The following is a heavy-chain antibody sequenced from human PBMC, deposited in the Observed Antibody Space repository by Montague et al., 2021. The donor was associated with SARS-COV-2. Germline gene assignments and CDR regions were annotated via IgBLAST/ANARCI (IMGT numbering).Heavy chain of an antibody. V-gene: IGHV4-39*07. CDR3: ARDTLITMLVVVNRYGMDV. D-gene: IGHD3-22*01. J-gene: IGHJ6*02. CDR2: IYYSGST. Sequence: SETLSLTCTVSGGAISSSSYYWGWIRQPPGKGLEWIGSIYYSGSTYYNPSLKSRVTISVDTSKNQFSLKLSSVTAADTAVYYCARDTLITMLVVVNRYGMDVWGQGTTVTVPS. CDR1: GGAISSSSYY.